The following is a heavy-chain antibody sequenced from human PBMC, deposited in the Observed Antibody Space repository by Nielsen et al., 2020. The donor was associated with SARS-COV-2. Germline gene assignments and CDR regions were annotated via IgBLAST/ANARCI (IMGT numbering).Heavy chain of an antibody. CDR2: IYHGGST. CDR3: ARMIGYSTSSDY. V-gene: IGHV4-4*02. CDR1: GDSISSHTW. J-gene: IGHJ4*02. Sequence: SETLSLTCGAFGDSISSHTWWSWVRQPPGNGLEWLGQIYHGGSTNYNPSLRSRVAISVDKSNNQFSLKLTSVTAADTAVYYCARMIGYSTSSDYWGQGTLVTVAS. D-gene: IGHD6-6*01.